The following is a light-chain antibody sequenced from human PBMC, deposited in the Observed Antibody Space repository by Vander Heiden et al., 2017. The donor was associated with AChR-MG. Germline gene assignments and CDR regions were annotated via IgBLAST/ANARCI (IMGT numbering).Light chain of an antibody. CDR2: GAS. Sequence: EIVLTQSPGTLSSSPGESATLSCRASQPVSSNYLAWYQQKPGQAPRLLIYGASYRATGIPNRFSGGGSGRDFTLTISRLEPEDFAVYYCQQYASSQTFGQGARLDI. J-gene: IGKJ2*01. CDR3: QQYASSQT. CDR1: QPVSSNY. V-gene: IGKV3-20*01.